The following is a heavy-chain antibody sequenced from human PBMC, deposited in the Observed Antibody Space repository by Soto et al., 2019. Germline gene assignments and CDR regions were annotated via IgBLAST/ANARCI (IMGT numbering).Heavy chain of an antibody. D-gene: IGHD6-19*01. J-gene: IGHJ6*02. V-gene: IGHV5-10-1*01. CDR3: ARNKSRYSSRWYDYYYYGMDV. Sequence: GESLKISCKGSGYSFTSYWISWVRQMPGKGLEWMGRIDPSDSYTNYSPSFQGHVTISADKSISTAYLQWSSLKASDTAMYYCARNKSRYSSRWYDYYYYGMDVWGQGTTVTVSS. CDR1: GYSFTSYW. CDR2: IDPSDSYT.